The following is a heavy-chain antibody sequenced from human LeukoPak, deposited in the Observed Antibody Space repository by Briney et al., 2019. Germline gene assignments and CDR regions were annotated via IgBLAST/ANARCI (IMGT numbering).Heavy chain of an antibody. CDR1: GSAFSSYV. CDR2: ISGRGSST. D-gene: IGHD6-19*01. V-gene: IGHV3-23*01. J-gene: IGHJ4*02. Sequence: PGRSLRLSCAAPGSAFSSYVTSWVGQAPGKGLEWCSGISGRGSSTYYAHSVKGRFTISRDNSKNTLYLQMNSLRAEDTAVHYCARQPDDFSGWNNGQDFFDYWGQGTLVTVSS. CDR3: ARQPDDFSGWNNGQDFFDY.